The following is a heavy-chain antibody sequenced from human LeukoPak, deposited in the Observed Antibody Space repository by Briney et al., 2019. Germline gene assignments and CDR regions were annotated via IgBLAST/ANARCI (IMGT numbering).Heavy chain of an antibody. D-gene: IGHD6-13*01. CDR3: ARGRRSTYSSSWYGGSGWPYFDY. CDR1: GGSFSGYY. Sequence: PSETLSLTCAVYGGSFSGYYWSWIRQPPGKGLEWIGEINHSGSTNYNPSLKSRVTISVDTSKNQFSLKLSPVTAADTAVYYCARGRRSTYSSSWYGGSGWPYFDYWGQGTLVTVSS. V-gene: IGHV4-34*01. CDR2: INHSGST. J-gene: IGHJ4*02.